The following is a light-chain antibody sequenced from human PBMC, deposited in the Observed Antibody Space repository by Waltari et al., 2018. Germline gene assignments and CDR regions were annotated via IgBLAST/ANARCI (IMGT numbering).Light chain of an antibody. CDR2: EVT. J-gene: IGLJ3*02. CDR3: CSFAGTWV. CDR1: GSDIGGSDY. Sequence: QSALTQPRSVSGSPGQSVTISCTGTGSDIGGSDYVSWYQQHPGKAPKLVIYEVTKRPSGVPDRFSGSKSGTSASLTVSRLQADDEADYYCCSFAGTWVFGGGTKLTVL. V-gene: IGLV2-11*01.